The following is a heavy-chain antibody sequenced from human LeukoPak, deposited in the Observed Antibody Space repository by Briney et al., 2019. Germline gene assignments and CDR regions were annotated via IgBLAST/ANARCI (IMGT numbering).Heavy chain of an antibody. CDR2: IYYSGST. D-gene: IGHD3-22*01. Sequence: SETLSLTCTVSGGSISSSSYYWGWIRQPPGKGLEWIGSIYYSGSTYYNPSLKSRVTISVDTSKNQFSLKLSSVTAADTAVYYCARQDYDSSGYSDYWDQGTLVTVSS. CDR1: GGSISSSSYY. CDR3: ARQDYDSSGYSDY. J-gene: IGHJ4*02. V-gene: IGHV4-39*01.